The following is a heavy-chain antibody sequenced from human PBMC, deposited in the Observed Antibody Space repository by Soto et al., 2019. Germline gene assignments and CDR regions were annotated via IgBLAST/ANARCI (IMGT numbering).Heavy chain of an antibody. D-gene: IGHD6-19*01. CDR1: GYTFINYY. CDR2: ISPKSGGT. Sequence: GASVKVSCKASGYTFINYYMHWVRQAPGQGFEWMGGISPKSGGTNYAQKFQGRVTITADESTCTAYMELSSLRSEDTAVYYCARDFDVAGVFDYWGQGTLVTVSS. V-gene: IGHV1-2*02. CDR3: ARDFDVAGVFDY. J-gene: IGHJ4*02.